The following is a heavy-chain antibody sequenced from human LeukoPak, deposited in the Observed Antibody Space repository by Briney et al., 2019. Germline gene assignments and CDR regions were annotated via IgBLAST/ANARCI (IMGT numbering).Heavy chain of an antibody. CDR3: ARGDSSSFLGTFDY. D-gene: IGHD6-6*01. Sequence: SRTLSLTCTVSGGSISSGDYYWSWIRQPPGKGLEWIGYIYYSGSTYYNPSLKSRVTISVDTSKNQFSLKLSSVTAADTAVYYCARGDSSSFLGTFDYWGQGTLVTVSS. CDR1: GGSISSGDYY. J-gene: IGHJ4*02. CDR2: IYYSGST. V-gene: IGHV4-30-4*08.